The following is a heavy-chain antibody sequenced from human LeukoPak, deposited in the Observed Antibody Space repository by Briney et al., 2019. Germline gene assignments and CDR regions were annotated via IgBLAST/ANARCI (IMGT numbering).Heavy chain of an antibody. J-gene: IGHJ4*02. CDR1: GGSISSGDYY. Sequence: SETLSLTCTVSGGSISSGDYYWSWIRQPPGKGLEWIGYIYYSGSTYYNPSLKSRVTISVDTSKNQFSLKLSSVTAADTAVYYCARALVGYSSSWEGSIDYWGQGTLVTVSS. CDR3: ARALVGYSSSWEGSIDY. V-gene: IGHV4-30-4*01. CDR2: IYYSGST. D-gene: IGHD6-13*01.